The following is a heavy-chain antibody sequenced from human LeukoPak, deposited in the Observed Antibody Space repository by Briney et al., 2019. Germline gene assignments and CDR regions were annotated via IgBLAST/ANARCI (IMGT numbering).Heavy chain of an antibody. Sequence: KTGGSLRLSCAASGFTFSDYYMSWIRQAPGKGLGWVSYISSSGSAIYYADSVKGRFTISRDNAKNSLYLQMNSLRAEDTAVYYCARGTDYYDNSAYYYEGQGTLVTVSS. CDR2: ISSSGSAI. V-gene: IGHV3-11*01. D-gene: IGHD3-22*01. J-gene: IGHJ4*02. CDR3: ARGTDYYDNSAYYY. CDR1: GFTFSDYY.